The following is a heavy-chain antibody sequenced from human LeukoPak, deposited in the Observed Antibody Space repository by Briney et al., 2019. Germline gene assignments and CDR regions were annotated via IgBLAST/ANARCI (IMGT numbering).Heavy chain of an antibody. V-gene: IGHV5-51*01. D-gene: IGHD3-22*01. CDR3: ARRSAYYDSSGYIMGYYYGMDV. CDR2: IYPGDSDT. Sequence: GESLKISCKGSGYSFTSYWIGWVRLMPGKGLEWMGIIYPGDSDTRYSPSFQGQVTISADKSISTAYLQWSSLKASDTAMYYCARRSAYYDSSGYIMGYYYGMDVWGQGTTVTVSS. CDR1: GYSFTSYW. J-gene: IGHJ6*02.